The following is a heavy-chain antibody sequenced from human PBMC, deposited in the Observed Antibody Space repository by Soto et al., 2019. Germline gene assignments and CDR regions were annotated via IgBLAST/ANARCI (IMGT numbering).Heavy chain of an antibody. J-gene: IGHJ5*02. V-gene: IGHV4-39*01. CDR2: IYYSGST. Sequence: SVTLSLTCTISGAYNSSTSYYWAWIRKPPGKGREWIGSIYYSGSTYYNPSLKSRVTISVDTSKNQFSLKLSSVTAADTAVYYCARHGRIFGVTTNWFDPWGQGTLVTVS. CDR1: GAYNSSTSYY. CDR3: ARHGRIFGVTTNWFDP. D-gene: IGHD3-3*01.